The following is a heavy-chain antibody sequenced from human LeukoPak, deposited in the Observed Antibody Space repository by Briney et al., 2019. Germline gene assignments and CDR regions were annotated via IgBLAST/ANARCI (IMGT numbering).Heavy chain of an antibody. Sequence: GRSLRLSCAASGFTFDDYAMHWVRKAPGKGLEWVSGISWNSGSIVYADSVKGRFTISRDNAKNSLYLQMNSLRAEDMALYYCAKDIRAYYYYYYMDVWGKGTTVTVSS. D-gene: IGHD4-17*01. CDR2: ISWNSGSI. CDR3: AKDIRAYYYYYYMDV. J-gene: IGHJ6*03. V-gene: IGHV3-9*03. CDR1: GFTFDDYA.